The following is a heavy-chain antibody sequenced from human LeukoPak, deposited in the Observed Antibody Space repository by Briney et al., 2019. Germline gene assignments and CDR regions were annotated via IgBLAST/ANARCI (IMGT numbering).Heavy chain of an antibody. CDR2: ISGSGYST. CDR1: GFTFSSYG. Sequence: GGSLRLSCTASGFTFSSYGMAWVRQAPGKGLEWVSGISGSGYSTYYADSVKGRLTISRDNSKNTLYLQMNSLRAEDTAVYYCAKDLGGYCSSTSCYEVYWGQGTLVTVSS. CDR3: AKDLGGYCSSTSCYEVY. J-gene: IGHJ4*02. V-gene: IGHV3-23*01. D-gene: IGHD2-2*01.